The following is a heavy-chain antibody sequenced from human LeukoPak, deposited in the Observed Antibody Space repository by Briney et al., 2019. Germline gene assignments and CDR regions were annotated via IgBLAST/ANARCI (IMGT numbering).Heavy chain of an antibody. J-gene: IGHJ4*01. V-gene: IGHV4-38-2*01. CDR2: IYHSGST. CDR1: GYSISSGNY. D-gene: IGHD2-2*01. CDR3: ARKYCSRTSCYFDY. Sequence: SETLSLTCAVSGYSISSGNYRDWIRQPPGKGLEWIGSIYHSGSTYYSPSLKSRVTISVDTSKNQFSLKLSSVTAADTAAYYCARKYCSRTSCYFDYWGHGTLVTVSS.